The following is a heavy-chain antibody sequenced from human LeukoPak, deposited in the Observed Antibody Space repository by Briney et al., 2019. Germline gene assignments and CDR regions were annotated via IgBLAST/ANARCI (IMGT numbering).Heavy chain of an antibody. V-gene: IGHV3-48*03. CDR2: ISSSGSTI. J-gene: IGHJ4*02. Sequence: GGSLKLSCEASGFTFSSYEMNWVRQAPGKGLEWVSYISSSGSTIYYADSVKGRFTISRDNAKNSLYLQMNSLRAEDTAVYYCAITYGDHKTPFDYWGQGTLVTVSS. CDR3: AITYGDHKTPFDY. CDR1: GFTFSSYE. D-gene: IGHD4-17*01.